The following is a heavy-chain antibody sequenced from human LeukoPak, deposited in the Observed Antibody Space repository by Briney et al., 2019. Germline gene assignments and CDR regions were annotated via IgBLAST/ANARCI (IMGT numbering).Heavy chain of an antibody. J-gene: IGHJ5*02. D-gene: IGHD6-19*01. Sequence: PGGSLRLSCAASGFTFNDYYMSWVRQAPGKGLEWVTYISSSGSSTYYADSVKGRFTISRDNARNSLYLQMNSLRAEDTAVYYCVRSSSGSLGGSWGQGTLVTVSS. CDR3: VRSSSGSLGGS. V-gene: IGHV3-11*01. CDR1: GFTFNDYY. CDR2: ISSSGSST.